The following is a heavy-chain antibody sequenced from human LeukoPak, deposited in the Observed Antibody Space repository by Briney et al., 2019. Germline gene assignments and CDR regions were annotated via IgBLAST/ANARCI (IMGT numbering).Heavy chain of an antibody. J-gene: IGHJ4*02. CDR2: IYHSGST. V-gene: IGHV4-38-2*02. D-gene: IGHD5-24*01. CDR3: ARQMSTIGGFDY. Sequence: PSETLSLSCTASGYSISSGYYWGWVRQPPGKGLEWIGSSYVGSIYHSGSTYYNPSPNSRVTISVDTSKNQFSLKLSSVTAADTAVYYCARQMSTIGGFDYWGQGTLVTVSS. CDR1: GYSISSGYY.